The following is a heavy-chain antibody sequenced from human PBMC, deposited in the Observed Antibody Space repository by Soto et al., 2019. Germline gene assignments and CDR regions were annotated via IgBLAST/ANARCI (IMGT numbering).Heavy chain of an antibody. Sequence: GGSLRLSCAASGFTFSSYSMTWVRQAPGKGLEYVSTLSGSGVNAYYADSVKGRFTISRDNSKNTLYLQMNSLRVEDTAIYYCAKPLQVYWGQGTQVTVSS. CDR2: LSGSGVNA. CDR3: AKPLQVY. CDR1: GFTFSSYS. J-gene: IGHJ4*02. V-gene: IGHV3-23*01.